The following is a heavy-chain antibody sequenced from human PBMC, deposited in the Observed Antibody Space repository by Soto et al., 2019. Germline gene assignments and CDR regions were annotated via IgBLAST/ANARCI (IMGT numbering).Heavy chain of an antibody. CDR3: ARGYCSGGNCYSGMDV. J-gene: IGHJ6*02. CDR1: GGTFSTHA. V-gene: IGHV1-69*13. CDR2: IIPISGTT. Sequence: SVKVSCKASGGTFSTHAIIWVRQAPGHGLEWMGGIIPISGTTYYTQKFQGRVTITADEPTSTAFMELSSLKFDDTAVFYCARGYCSGGNCYSGMDVWGQGTMVTVSS. D-gene: IGHD2-15*01.